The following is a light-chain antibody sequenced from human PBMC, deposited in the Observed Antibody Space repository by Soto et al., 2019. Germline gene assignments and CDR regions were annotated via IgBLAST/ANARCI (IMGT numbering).Light chain of an antibody. J-gene: IGKJ4*01. CDR2: GAS. CDR3: QQYNNWPPLT. CDR1: QSVSSN. V-gene: IGKV3-15*01. Sequence: LVSQSPATLSLSRAEMATLSCRSSQSVSSNLAWYQQKPGQAPRLLIYGASTRATGIPARFSGSGSGTEFTLTISSLQSEDFAVYYCQQYNNWPPLTFGGGTKVDI.